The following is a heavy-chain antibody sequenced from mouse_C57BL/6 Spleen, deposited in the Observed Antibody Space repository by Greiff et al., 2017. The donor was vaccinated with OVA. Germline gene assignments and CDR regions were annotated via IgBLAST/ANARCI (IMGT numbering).Heavy chain of an antibody. D-gene: IGHD1-1*01. CDR2: INPSSGYT. CDR3: ASTVVATDCNFDV. J-gene: IGHJ1*03. CDR1: GYTFTSYT. Sequence: VQLLQSGAELARPGASVTMSCKASGYTFTSYTMHRVKQRPGQGLEWIGYINPSSGYTKYNQKFKDKATLTADKSSSTAYMQLSSLTSEDSAVYYCASTVVATDCNFDVWGTGTTVTVS. V-gene: IGHV1-4*01.